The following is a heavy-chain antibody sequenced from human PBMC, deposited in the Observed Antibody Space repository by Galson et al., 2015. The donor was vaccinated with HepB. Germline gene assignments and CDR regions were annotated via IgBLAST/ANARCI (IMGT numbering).Heavy chain of an antibody. J-gene: IGHJ6*03. Sequence: QSGAEVKKPGESLRISCKASGSTFPSYGISWVRQAPGQGLEWMGGIIPIFGTANYAQKFQGRVTITADESTSTAYMELSSLRSEDTAVYYCARAGVPAASRFDYYYYYMDVWGKGTTVTVSS. D-gene: IGHD2-2*01. CDR2: IIPIFGTA. V-gene: IGHV1-69*01. CDR1: GSTFPSYG. CDR3: ARAGVPAASRFDYYYYYMDV.